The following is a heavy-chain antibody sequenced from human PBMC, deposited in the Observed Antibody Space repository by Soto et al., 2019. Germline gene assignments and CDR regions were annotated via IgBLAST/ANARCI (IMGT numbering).Heavy chain of an antibody. Sequence: QVQLVESGGGVVQPGRSLRLSCAASGFTFSSYGMHWVRQAPGKGLEWVAVISYDGSNKYYADSVKGRFTISRDNSKNTLYLQMNSLRAEDTAVYYCAKDAIIVVVTAPNYGMDVWGQGTTFTVSS. J-gene: IGHJ6*02. CDR1: GFTFSSYG. D-gene: IGHD2-21*02. CDR2: ISYDGSNK. V-gene: IGHV3-30*18. CDR3: AKDAIIVVVTAPNYGMDV.